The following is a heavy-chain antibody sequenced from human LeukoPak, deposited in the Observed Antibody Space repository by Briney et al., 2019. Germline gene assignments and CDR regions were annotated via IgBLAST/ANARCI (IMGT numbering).Heavy chain of an antibody. Sequence: SETLSLTCAVSGGSISSSNWWSWVRQPPGKGLEWIGEIYHSESTNYNPSLKSRVTFSVDKSKNQFSLKLTSVTAADTAVYYCASKGSSSSRYYFDYWGQGTLVTVSS. D-gene: IGHD2-2*01. CDR2: IYHSEST. CDR3: ASKGSSSSRYYFDY. CDR1: GGSISSSNW. J-gene: IGHJ4*02. V-gene: IGHV4-4*02.